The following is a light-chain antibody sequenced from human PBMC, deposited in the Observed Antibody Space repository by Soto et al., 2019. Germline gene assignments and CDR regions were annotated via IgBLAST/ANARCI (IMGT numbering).Light chain of an antibody. CDR1: QSVSSSY. Sequence: EIVLTQSPGTLSLSPGERATLSCRASQSVSSSYLAWYQQKPGQAPRLLIYATSDRATGIPDRFSASGSGTDFALSISRLEFEDVAVYYCQHYGTSTLFGPGTKVDIK. CDR3: QHYGTSTL. V-gene: IGKV3-20*01. J-gene: IGKJ3*01. CDR2: ATS.